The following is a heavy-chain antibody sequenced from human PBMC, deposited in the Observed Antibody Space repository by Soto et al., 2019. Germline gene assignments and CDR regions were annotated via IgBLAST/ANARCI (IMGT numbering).Heavy chain of an antibody. J-gene: IGHJ4*02. CDR2: ISYDGSNK. D-gene: IGHD1-26*01. CDR3: AREVGATIRPYYFDY. Sequence: QVQLVESGGGVVQPGRSLRLSCAASGFTFSSYAMHWVRQAPGKGLEWVAVISYDGSNKYYADSVKGRFTISRDNSKNTLYLQMNSLRAEDTAVYYCAREVGATIRPYYFDYWGQGTLVTVSS. CDR1: GFTFSSYA. V-gene: IGHV3-30-3*01.